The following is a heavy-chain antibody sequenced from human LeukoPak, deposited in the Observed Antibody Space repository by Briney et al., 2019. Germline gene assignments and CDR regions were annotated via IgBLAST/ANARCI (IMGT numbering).Heavy chain of an antibody. V-gene: IGHV4-4*07. D-gene: IGHD2-21*02. CDR2: IHRSGST. CDR1: GGSISNYY. Sequence: SETLSLTCTVSGGSISNYYWSWIRQPAGKGLECIGRIHRSGSTDYNPSLKSRVTMSVDTSKNQFSLTLSSVTAADTAVYYCAREVRYCGGDCYQPFDYWGQGTLVTVSS. CDR3: AREVRYCGGDCYQPFDY. J-gene: IGHJ4*02.